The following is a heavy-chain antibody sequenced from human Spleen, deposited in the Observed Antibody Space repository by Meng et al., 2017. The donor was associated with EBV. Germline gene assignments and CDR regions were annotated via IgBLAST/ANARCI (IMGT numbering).Heavy chain of an antibody. Sequence: QVQLPESGPGLLKPSETLSLTRAVSGASISSANWWSWVGQPPGKGLEWIGKIYHRGTTDYNPSFNSRVTMSVDKSQNQFSLKLSSVTAADTAVYYCARHWELRSPFTFWGQGILVTASS. D-gene: IGHD1-7*01. V-gene: IGHV4-4*02. CDR3: ARHWELRSPFTF. CDR1: GASISSANW. J-gene: IGHJ4*02. CDR2: IYHRGTT.